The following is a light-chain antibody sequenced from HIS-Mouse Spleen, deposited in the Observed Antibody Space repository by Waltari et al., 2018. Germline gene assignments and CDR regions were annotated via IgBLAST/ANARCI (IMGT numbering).Light chain of an antibody. CDR1: SRDGGGYNY. V-gene: IGLV2-14*03. CDR2: DVS. CDR3: SSYTSSSTEV. Sequence: QSALTQPASVSGSPGQSITISCTGTSRDGGGYNYVPWYQQHPGKAPKLMIYDVSNRPSGVSNRFSGSKSGNTASLTISGLQAEDEADYYCSSYTSSSTEVFGGGTKLTVL. J-gene: IGLJ2*01.